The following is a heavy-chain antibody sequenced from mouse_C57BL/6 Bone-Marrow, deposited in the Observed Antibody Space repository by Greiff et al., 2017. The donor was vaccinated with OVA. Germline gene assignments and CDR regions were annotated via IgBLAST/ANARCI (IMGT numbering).Heavy chain of an antibody. CDR2: INPYNGGT. CDR1: GYTFTDYY. J-gene: IGHJ2*01. CDR3: ARSAPLTTAPYY. Sequence: VQLQQSGPVLVKPGASVKTSCKASGYTFTDYYMNWVKQSHGKSLEWIGVINPYNGGTSYNQKFKGKATLTVDKSSSTAYMELNSLTSEDSAVYYCARSAPLTTAPYYWGQGTTLTVSS. D-gene: IGHD4-1*02. V-gene: IGHV1-19*01.